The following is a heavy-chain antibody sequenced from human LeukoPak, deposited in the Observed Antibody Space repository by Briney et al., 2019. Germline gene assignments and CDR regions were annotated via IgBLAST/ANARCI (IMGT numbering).Heavy chain of an antibody. D-gene: IGHD3-10*01. CDR3: ASLGHSGRDYGMAV. CDR2: IIPILGIA. J-gene: IGHJ6*02. Sequence: SVKVSCKASGGTFSSYAISWVRQAPGQGLEWMGRIIPILGIANYAQKFQGRVTITADKSTSTAYMELSSLRSEDTAGYYCASLGHSGRDYGMAVWGQGTTVTVSS. V-gene: IGHV1-69*04. CDR1: GGTFSSYA.